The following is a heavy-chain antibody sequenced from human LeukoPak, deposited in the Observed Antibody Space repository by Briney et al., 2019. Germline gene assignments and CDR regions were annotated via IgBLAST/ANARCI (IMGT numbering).Heavy chain of an antibody. J-gene: IGHJ4*02. CDR3: TTSMVRGVIIPHY. CDR2: IKSKTDGGTT. V-gene: IGHV3-15*01. Sequence: GGSLRLSCAASGFTFSNAWMSWVRQAPGKGLEWVGRIKSKTDGGTTDYAAPVKGRFTISRDDSKNTLYLQMNSLKTEDTAVYYCTTSMVRGVIIPHYWGQGTLVTVSS. D-gene: IGHD3-10*01. CDR1: GFTFSNAW.